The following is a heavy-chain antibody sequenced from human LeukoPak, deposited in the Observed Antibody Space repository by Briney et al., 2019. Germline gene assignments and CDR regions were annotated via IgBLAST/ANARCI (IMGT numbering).Heavy chain of an antibody. CDR2: TYYRSKWYN. Sequence: SQTLSLTCAISGDSVSSNSAAWNWIRQSPSRGLEWLGRTYYRSKWYNDYAVSVKSRITINPGTSKNQFSLQLNSVTPEDTAVYYCARSSIRDNYYYYYYMDVWGKGTTVTISS. CDR3: ARSSIRDNYYYYYYMDV. CDR1: GDSVSSNSAA. J-gene: IGHJ6*03. V-gene: IGHV6-1*01. D-gene: IGHD6-13*01.